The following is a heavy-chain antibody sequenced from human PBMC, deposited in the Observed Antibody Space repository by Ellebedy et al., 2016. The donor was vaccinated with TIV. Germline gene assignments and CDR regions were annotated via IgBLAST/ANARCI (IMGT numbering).Heavy chain of an antibody. CDR2: ISSDGRKK. V-gene: IGHV3-30*03. D-gene: IGHD6-6*01. CDR3: ASLYMVGEQLVLKFHYMDV. CDR1: RFTFSIFG. Sequence: GGSLRLSXAASRFTFSIFGLHWVRQAPGKGLEWVALISSDGRKKYYADSVKGRFTISRDNSKSTLYLQMNSLRAEDTAVYYCASLYMVGEQLVLKFHYMDVWGKGTTVTVSS. J-gene: IGHJ6*03.